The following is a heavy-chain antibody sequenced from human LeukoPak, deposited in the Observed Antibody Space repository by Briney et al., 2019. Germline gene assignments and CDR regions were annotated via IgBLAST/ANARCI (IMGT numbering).Heavy chain of an antibody. V-gene: IGHV3-48*01. CDR2: ISSSSSTI. D-gene: IGHD6-6*01. CDR3: ARGPYSSSYYFDY. Sequence: GGSLRLSCAASGFTFSSHSMNWVRQAPGKGLEWVSYISSSSSTIYYADSVKGRFTISRDNAKNSLYLQMNSLRAEDTAVYYCARGPYSSSYYFDYWGQGTLVTVSS. J-gene: IGHJ4*02. CDR1: GFTFSSHS.